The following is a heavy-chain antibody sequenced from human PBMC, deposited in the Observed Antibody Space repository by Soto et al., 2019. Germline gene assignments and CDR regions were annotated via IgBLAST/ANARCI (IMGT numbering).Heavy chain of an antibody. CDR1: GDSVSSNSAT. CDR2: TYYSSKWYN. V-gene: IGHV6-1*01. D-gene: IGHD2-8*01. Sequence: QVQLQQSGPGLVQPSQTLSLTCAISGDSVSSNSATWNWIRQSPSRGLEWLGRTYYSSKWYNEYAVSVKSRIAINPDTSKNQFSLHLKSVTPEDTAVYSCARATHGAHWFDPWGQGTLVTVSS. CDR3: ARATHGAHWFDP. J-gene: IGHJ5*02.